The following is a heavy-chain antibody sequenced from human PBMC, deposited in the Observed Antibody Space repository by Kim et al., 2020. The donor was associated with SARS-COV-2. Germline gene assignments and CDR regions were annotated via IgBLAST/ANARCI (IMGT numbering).Heavy chain of an antibody. Sequence: SRVTISVDTSTNQFSLKLSSVTAADTAVYYCARGGAAGSLSHGVGSWFDPWGQGTLVTVSS. D-gene: IGHD3-3*01. CDR3: ARGGAAGSLSHGVGSWFDP. V-gene: IGHV4-34*01. J-gene: IGHJ5*02.